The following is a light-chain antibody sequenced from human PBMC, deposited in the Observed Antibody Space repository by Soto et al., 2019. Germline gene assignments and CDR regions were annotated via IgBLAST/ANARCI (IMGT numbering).Light chain of an antibody. J-gene: IGKJ1*01. CDR3: QQYGSSPRT. CDR2: GAS. V-gene: IGKV3-20*01. CDR1: QSVSSDY. Sequence: EIVLTQSPGTLSLSPGERATLSCRASQSVSSDYLSWYQQKPGQPPRLLIYGASYRATGIPDRFSGSGSGTDFTLSISRLEPEDFAVYYCQQYGSSPRTFGQGTKVDIK.